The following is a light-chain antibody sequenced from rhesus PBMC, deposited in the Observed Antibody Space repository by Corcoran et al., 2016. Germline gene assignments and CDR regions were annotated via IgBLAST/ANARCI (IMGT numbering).Light chain of an antibody. CDR1: QAISND. CDR2: EAS. Sequence: DIQMTQSPSSLSASVGDRVTITCRASQAISNDLAWYQLKPGETPKLLIYEASSLQSGIPSRFSGSGSGTDFALTITSLQSEDFATYYCEHYYTTPWTFGQGTKVEIK. J-gene: IGKJ2*01. V-gene: IGKV1S8*01. CDR3: EHYYTTPWT.